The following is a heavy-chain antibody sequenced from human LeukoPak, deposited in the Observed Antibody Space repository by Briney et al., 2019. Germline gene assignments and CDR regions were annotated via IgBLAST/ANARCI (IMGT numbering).Heavy chain of an antibody. CDR3: AREYSYGSSYYFDY. J-gene: IGHJ4*02. Sequence: SETLSLTCTVSGYSISSGYYWSWIRQPPGKGLEWIGYIYYSGSTNYNPSLKSRVTFSVDTSKNQFSLKLISVTAADTAVYYCAREYSYGSSYYFDYWGQGTLVTVSS. CDR1: GYSISSGYY. D-gene: IGHD5-18*01. V-gene: IGHV4-38-2*02. CDR2: IYYSGST.